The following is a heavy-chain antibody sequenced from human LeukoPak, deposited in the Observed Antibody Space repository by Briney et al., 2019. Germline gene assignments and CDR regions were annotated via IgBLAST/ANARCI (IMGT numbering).Heavy chain of an antibody. CDR1: GFTFSNYA. V-gene: IGHV3-23*01. J-gene: IGHJ4*02. D-gene: IGHD3-3*01. CDR2: ISGSTGST. CDR3: AKDFGYYDY. Sequence: GGSLRLSCAASGFTFSNYAMNWVRQAPGKGLEWVSLISGSTGSTHYADSVKGRFSISRDNSKNTVYLQMNSLRAEDTAVYYCAKDFGYYDYWGQGTLFTVSS.